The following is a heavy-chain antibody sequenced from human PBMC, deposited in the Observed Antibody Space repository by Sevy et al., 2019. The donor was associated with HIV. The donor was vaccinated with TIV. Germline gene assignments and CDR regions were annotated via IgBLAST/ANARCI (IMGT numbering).Heavy chain of an antibody. Sequence: GGYLRLSCAASGFTFRNYAMSWVRQAPGKGLEWVSALSGTGGSTYHADSVKGRFTISRDNSKNTLYLQMNSLRVEDTAVYYCAKDLDIVAVAAAIRLSYWGQGTLVTVSS. CDR1: GFTFRNYA. V-gene: IGHV3-23*01. D-gene: IGHD2-2*01. CDR2: LSGTGGST. CDR3: AKDLDIVAVAAAIRLSY. J-gene: IGHJ4*02.